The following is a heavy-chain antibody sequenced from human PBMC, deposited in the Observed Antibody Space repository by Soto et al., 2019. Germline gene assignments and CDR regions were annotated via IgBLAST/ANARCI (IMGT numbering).Heavy chain of an antibody. V-gene: IGHV1-8*01. CDR3: ARVFGDVTH. CDR1: GYTFSCCD. CDR2: MNPNSGNT. Sequence: QVQLVQSGAEVKKPGASVKVSCKASGYTFSCCDINWVRQATGQGLEWLGWMNPNSGNTGYAQRFQGRVTMTRDTSRSTAYMELNSLRSDDTAVYYCARVFGDVTHWGQGTLVTVSS. J-gene: IGHJ4*02. D-gene: IGHD2-21*02.